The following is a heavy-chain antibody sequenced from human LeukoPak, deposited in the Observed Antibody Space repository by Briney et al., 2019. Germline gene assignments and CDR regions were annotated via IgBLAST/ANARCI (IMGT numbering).Heavy chain of an antibody. CDR3: ARSGDWFDP. J-gene: IGHJ5*02. CDR2: INHSGST. V-gene: IGHV4-34*01. D-gene: IGHD3-10*01. Sequence: PSETLSLTCAVYGGSFSGYYWSWFRQPPGKGLEWIGEINHSGSTNYNPSLKSRVTISVDTSKNQFSLKLSSVTAADTAVYYCARSGDWFDPWGQGTLVTVSS. CDR1: GGSFSGYY.